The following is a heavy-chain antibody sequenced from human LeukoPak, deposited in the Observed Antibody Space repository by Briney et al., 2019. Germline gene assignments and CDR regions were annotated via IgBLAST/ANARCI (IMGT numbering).Heavy chain of an antibody. V-gene: IGHV3-48*01. Sequence: PGGSLRLSCAASGFTFSSYNMNWVRQAPGKGLEWVSYISSSSSTIYYADSVKGRFTISRDNAKNSLYLQMNSLRAEDTAVYYCARDFPDYYDSSLPTNWFDPWGQGTLVTVSS. CDR2: ISSSSSTI. CDR1: GFTFSSYN. J-gene: IGHJ5*02. D-gene: IGHD3-22*01. CDR3: ARDFPDYYDSSLPTNWFDP.